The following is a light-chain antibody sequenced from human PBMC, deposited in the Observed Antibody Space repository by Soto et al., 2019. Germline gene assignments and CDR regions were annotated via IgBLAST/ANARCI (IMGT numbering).Light chain of an antibody. Sequence: QSVLTQPASXXXXPGQSIAISCTGSSSDVGIYNYVSWYQQHPGKVPKLIIYEVSNRPSGVSNRFSGSKSGNTASLTISGLQAEDEADYYCSSYTTSSTRVFGTGTKLTVL. CDR1: SSDVGIYNY. V-gene: IGLV2-14*01. J-gene: IGLJ1*01. CDR3: SSYTTSSTRV. CDR2: EVS.